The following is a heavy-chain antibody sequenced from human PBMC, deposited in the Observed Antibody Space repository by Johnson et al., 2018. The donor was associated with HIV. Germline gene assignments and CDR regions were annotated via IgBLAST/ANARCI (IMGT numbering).Heavy chain of an antibody. J-gene: IGHJ3*02. D-gene: IGHD2-2*01. Sequence: QVQLVESGGGVVQPGRSLRLSCAASGFTFSSYAMHWVRQAPGKGLEWVAVISYDGSNKYYADSVKGRFTISRDNSKNTVFLQMNSLRAGDTAVYYCAREDCSSTRCSDWDSAFDIWGQGTMVTVSS. V-gene: IGHV3-30-3*01. CDR1: GFTFSSYA. CDR2: ISYDGSNK. CDR3: AREDCSSTRCSDWDSAFDI.